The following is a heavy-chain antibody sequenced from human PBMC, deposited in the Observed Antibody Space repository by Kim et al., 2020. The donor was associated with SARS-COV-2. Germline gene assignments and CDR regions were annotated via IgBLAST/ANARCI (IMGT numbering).Heavy chain of an antibody. CDR3: ARGDGDTPYQYYYGVDV. J-gene: IGHJ6*01. CDR2: IYYTGTT. V-gene: IGHV4-59*13. CDR1: GGSMRSYY. Sequence: SETLSLTCSVSGGSMRSYYWTWIRQPPGKGLEWIGYIYYTGTTKYNPSLKSRVTMTVDTSRDQFSLKMTSVSAADTAVYFCARGDGDTPYQYYYGVDVWG. D-gene: IGHD4-17*01.